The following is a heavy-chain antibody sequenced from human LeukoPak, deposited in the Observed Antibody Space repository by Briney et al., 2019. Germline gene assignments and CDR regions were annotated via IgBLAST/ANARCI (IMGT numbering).Heavy chain of an antibody. D-gene: IGHD3-3*01. CDR1: GGSFSGYY. CDR2: IYYSGST. J-gene: IGHJ3*02. V-gene: IGHV4-59*01. Sequence: SETLSLTCAVYGGSFSGYYWSWIRQPPGKGLEWIGYIYYSGSTNYNPSLKSRVTISVDTSKNQFSLKLSSVTAADTAVYYCARSAASQYYDFWSGYSHDAFDIWGQGTMVTVSS. CDR3: ARSAASQYYDFWSGYSHDAFDI.